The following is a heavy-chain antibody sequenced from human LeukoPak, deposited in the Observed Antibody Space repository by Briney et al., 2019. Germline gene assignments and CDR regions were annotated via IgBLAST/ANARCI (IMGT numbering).Heavy chain of an antibody. J-gene: IGHJ4*02. CDR2: INPSGGST. CDR1: GYTFTSYY. Sequence: ASVKVSCKASGYTFTSYYMHWVRQAPGQGLEWMGIINPSGGSTTYAQKFQGGVTMTRDTSTSTVYMELSSLRSEDTAVYYCARDRRYYYDSSGYYPDYWGQGTLVTVSS. D-gene: IGHD3-22*01. V-gene: IGHV1-46*01. CDR3: ARDRRYYYDSSGYYPDY.